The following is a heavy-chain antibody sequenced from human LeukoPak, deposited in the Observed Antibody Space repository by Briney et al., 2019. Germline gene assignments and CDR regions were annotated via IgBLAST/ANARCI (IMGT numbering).Heavy chain of an antibody. CDR1: GDSISSTTYY. J-gene: IGHJ4*02. CDR3: ARGLYDGGSWFHFDS. D-gene: IGHD6-13*01. V-gene: IGHV4-39*02. CDR2: IYFTGTT. Sequence: SETLSLTCTVSGDSISSTTYYWAWIRQPPGKGLEWIGNIYFTGTTFYNPSLKSRVIMTIGTSKNHFSLDLRSVTAADMAVYYCARGLYDGGSWFHFDSWGQGTLVTVSS.